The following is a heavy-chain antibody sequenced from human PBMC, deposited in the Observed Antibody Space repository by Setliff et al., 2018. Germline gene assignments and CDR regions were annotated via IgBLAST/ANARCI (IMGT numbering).Heavy chain of an antibody. CDR3: ANYEQRPRNLDY. D-gene: IGHD6-25*01. J-gene: IGHJ4*02. CDR2: ISNSGGEI. Sequence: GGSLRLSCAASGFTFNNYLMIWVRQAPGKGLEWVSSISNSGGEIHYADSVKGRFTISRDNPRSTLYLQMNSLRAEDTALYYCANYEQRPRNLDYWGQGTLVTVSS. V-gene: IGHV3-23*01. CDR1: GFTFNNYL.